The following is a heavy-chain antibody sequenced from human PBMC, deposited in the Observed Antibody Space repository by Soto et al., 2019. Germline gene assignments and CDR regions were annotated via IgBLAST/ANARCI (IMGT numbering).Heavy chain of an antibody. V-gene: IGHV1-18*01. Sequence: QVQLVHSGAEVKKPGASVKVSCKASGYTFTSYGITWVRQAPGQGLEWMGWISAYNGNTNYAQKLQGRVTMTTDTSTSTADLELRSLGCDDTAVYYCARDLATMVRGASWGYWGQGTLVTVCS. J-gene: IGHJ4*02. CDR2: ISAYNGNT. D-gene: IGHD3-10*01. CDR1: GYTFTSYG. CDR3: ARDLATMVRGASWGY.